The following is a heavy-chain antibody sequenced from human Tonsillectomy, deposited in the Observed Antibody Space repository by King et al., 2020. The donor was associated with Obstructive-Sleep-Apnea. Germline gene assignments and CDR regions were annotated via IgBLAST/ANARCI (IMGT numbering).Heavy chain of an antibody. V-gene: IGHV3-9*01. CDR3: AKDIVVRGVKYYYGMDV. J-gene: IGHJ6*02. CDR1: GFTFDDYA. D-gene: IGHD3-10*01. Sequence: VQLVESGGGLVQPGRSLRLSCAASGFTFDDYAMHWVRQAPGKGLEWVSGISWNSGSIGYADSVKGRFTISRDNAKNSLYLQMNSLRAEDTALYYCAKDIVVRGVKYYYGMDVWGQGTTVTVSS. CDR2: ISWNSGSI.